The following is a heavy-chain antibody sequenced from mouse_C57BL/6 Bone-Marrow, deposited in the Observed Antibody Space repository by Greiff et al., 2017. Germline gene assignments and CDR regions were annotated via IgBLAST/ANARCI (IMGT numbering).Heavy chain of an antibody. CDR1: GYTFTTYP. Sequence: VQLQQSGAELVKPGASVKMSCKASGYTFTTYPIEWMKQNHGKSLEWIGNFHPYNDDTKYNEKFKGKATLTVEKSSSTVYLELSRLTSDDSAVYYCARRIYYYGSSLHWYFDVWGTGTTVTVSS. J-gene: IGHJ1*03. D-gene: IGHD1-1*01. CDR3: ARRIYYYGSSLHWYFDV. V-gene: IGHV1-47*01. CDR2: FHPYNDDT.